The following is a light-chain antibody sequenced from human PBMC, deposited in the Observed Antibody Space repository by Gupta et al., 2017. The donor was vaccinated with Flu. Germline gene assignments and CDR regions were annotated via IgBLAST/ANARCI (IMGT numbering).Light chain of an antibody. V-gene: IGLV2-8*01. CDR2: EVS. CDR3: SSYAGSNNYVV. Sequence: SSDVGGYNYVSWYQQHPGKAPKLMIYEVSKRPSGVPDRFSGSKSGNTASLTVSGLQAEDEADYYCSSYAGSNNYVVFGGGTKLTAL. CDR1: SSDVGGYNY. J-gene: IGLJ2*01.